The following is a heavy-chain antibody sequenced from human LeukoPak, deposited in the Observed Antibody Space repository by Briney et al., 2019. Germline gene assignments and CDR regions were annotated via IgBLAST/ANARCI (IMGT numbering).Heavy chain of an antibody. D-gene: IGHD6-19*01. CDR3: AGVWSYSSGWLGY. V-gene: IGHV1-3*01. J-gene: IGHJ4*02. Sequence: ASVKVSCKASGYTFTSYAMHWVRQAPGQRLEWMGWINAGNGNTKYSQKFQGRVTITRDTSASTAYMELSSLRSEDTAVYYCAGVWSYSSGWLGYWGQGTLVAVSS. CDR1: GYTFTSYA. CDR2: INAGNGNT.